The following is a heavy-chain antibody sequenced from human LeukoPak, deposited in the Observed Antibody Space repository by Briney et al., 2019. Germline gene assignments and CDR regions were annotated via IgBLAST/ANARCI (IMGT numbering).Heavy chain of an antibody. V-gene: IGHV3-30*02. D-gene: IGHD2-2*01. J-gene: IGHJ6*03. CDR1: GFTFSGYG. CDR2: IRYDGRDK. Sequence: PARSLRVASAASGFTFSGYGMHWVRQAPGKGVEWVAFIRYDGRDKYYADSVKGRFTISRDNSKNTLYLQLNSLSAEDTAVYYCAKDNDCSSTSCHGYYYYYYMDVWGKGTTVTVSS. CDR3: AKDNDCSSTSCHGYYYYYYMDV.